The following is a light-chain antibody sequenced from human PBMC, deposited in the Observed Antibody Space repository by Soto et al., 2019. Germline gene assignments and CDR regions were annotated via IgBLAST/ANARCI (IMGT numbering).Light chain of an antibody. CDR3: AAWDDSLDGYV. Sequence: QSVLTQPPSASGIPGQRVTISCSGSLSNIGSNNDNWYQQLPGTAPRLLTFNNHLRPSGVPDRFSGAKSGTSASLAISGLQSEDEGDYYCAAWDDSLDGYVFGTGTKVTVL. J-gene: IGLJ1*01. CDR2: NNH. V-gene: IGLV1-44*01. CDR1: LSNIGSNN.